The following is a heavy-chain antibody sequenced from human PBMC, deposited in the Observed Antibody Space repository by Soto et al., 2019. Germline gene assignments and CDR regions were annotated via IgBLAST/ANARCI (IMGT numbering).Heavy chain of an antibody. Sequence: QVQLVESGGGVVQPGRSLRLSCAASGFTFSSYGMHWVRQAPGKGLEWVAVISYDGSNKYYADSVKGRFTISRDNSKNTLYLQMNSLRAEDTAVYYCAKDRSGYGDYDSVDYWGQGTLVTVS. D-gene: IGHD4-17*01. CDR1: GFTFSSYG. V-gene: IGHV3-30*18. CDR2: ISYDGSNK. J-gene: IGHJ4*02. CDR3: AKDRSGYGDYDSVDY.